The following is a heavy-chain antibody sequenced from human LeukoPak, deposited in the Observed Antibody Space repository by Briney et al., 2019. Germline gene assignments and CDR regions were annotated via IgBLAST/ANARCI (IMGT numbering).Heavy chain of an antibody. J-gene: IGHJ5*02. D-gene: IGHD4-23*01. CDR3: ARGFSLVTPGPNWFDP. CDR1: GFTFSSYS. V-gene: IGHV3-48*01. CDR2: ISSSSSTI. Sequence: GGSLRLSCAASGFTFSSYSMNWVRQAPGKGLEWVSYISSSSSTIYYADSVKGRFTISRDNAKNSLYLQMNSLRAEDTAVYYCARGFSLVTPGPNWFDPWGQGTLVTVSS.